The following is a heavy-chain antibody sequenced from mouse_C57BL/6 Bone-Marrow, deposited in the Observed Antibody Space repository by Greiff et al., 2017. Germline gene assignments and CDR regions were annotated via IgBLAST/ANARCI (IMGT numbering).Heavy chain of an antibody. Sequence: QVQLKQPGAELVKPGASVKLSCKASGYTFTSYWMQLVKQRPGQGLEWIGEIDPSDSYTNYNQKFKGKATLTVDTSSSTAYMQLSSLTSEDSAVYDCAREGDYYGADQECAYGGQGTLVTVSA. CDR1: GYTFTSYW. D-gene: IGHD1-1*01. J-gene: IGHJ3*01. CDR3: AREGDYYGADQECAY. CDR2: IDPSDSYT. V-gene: IGHV1-50*01.